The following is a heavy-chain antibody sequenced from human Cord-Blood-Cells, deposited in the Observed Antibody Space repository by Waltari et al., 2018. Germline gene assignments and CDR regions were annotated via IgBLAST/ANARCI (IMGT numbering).Heavy chain of an antibody. CDR2: IKSKTDGGTT. CDR3: TTEAWELSAFDI. V-gene: IGHV3-15*01. CDR1: GFTFGTAW. J-gene: IGHJ3*02. Sequence: EVQLVESGGGLVTPGGSLRLSCAASGFTFGTAWMSWARQAPGKGLEWVGRIKSKTDGGTTDYAAPVKGRFTISRDDSKNTLYLQMNSLKTEDTAVYYCTTEAWELSAFDIWGQGTMVTVSS. D-gene: IGHD1-26*01.